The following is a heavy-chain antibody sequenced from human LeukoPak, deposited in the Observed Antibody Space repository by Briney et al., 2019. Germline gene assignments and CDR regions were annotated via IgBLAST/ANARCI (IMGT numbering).Heavy chain of an antibody. Sequence: GASVKVSCKSSGYTFTGYYMHWVRQAPGQGLEWMGWINPNSGVTNYAQKFQGRVTMTRDTFISTAYMELSRLRSDDTAVYYCARTYYDSSGYVPFDYWGQGTLVTVSS. D-gene: IGHD3-22*01. J-gene: IGHJ4*02. V-gene: IGHV1-2*02. CDR3: ARTYYDSSGYVPFDY. CDR2: INPNSGVT. CDR1: GYTFTGYY.